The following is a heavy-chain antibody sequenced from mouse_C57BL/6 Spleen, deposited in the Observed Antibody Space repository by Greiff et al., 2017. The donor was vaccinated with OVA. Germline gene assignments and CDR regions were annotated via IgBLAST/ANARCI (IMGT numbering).Heavy chain of an antibody. D-gene: IGHD1-1*01. V-gene: IGHV1-52*01. CDR2: IDPSDSET. J-gene: IGHJ2*01. Sequence: VQLQQPGAELVRPGSSVKLSCKASGYTFTSYWMHWVKQRPIQGLEWIGNIDPSDSETHYNQKFKDKATLTVDKSSSTAYMQLSSLTSEDSAVDYCARDRTVPFDYWGQGTTLTVSS. CDR1: GYTFTSYW. CDR3: ARDRTVPFDY.